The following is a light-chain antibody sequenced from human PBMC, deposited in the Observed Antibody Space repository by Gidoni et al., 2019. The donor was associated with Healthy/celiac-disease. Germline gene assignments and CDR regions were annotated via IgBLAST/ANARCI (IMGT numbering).Light chain of an antibody. CDR2: EDN. Sequence: SYELTQPPSVSVSPGQTATITCSGDKLGDKYACWYQQKPGQYPVLVIYEDNKLPSAIPEPFSGSNSGNTATLTISGTQAMDEADYYCQAWDSSTVVFGGGTKLTVL. J-gene: IGLJ2*01. CDR3: QAWDSSTVV. CDR1: KLGDKY. V-gene: IGLV3-1*01.